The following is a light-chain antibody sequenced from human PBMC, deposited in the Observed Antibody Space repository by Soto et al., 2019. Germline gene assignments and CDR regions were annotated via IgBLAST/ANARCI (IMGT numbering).Light chain of an antibody. CDR2: YDD. J-gene: IGLJ3*02. V-gene: IGLV1-36*01. Sequence: QSVLTQPPSASEAPRQRVTISCSGSSSNIGTNGVNWYQQLPGKAPKLLIYYDDLLPSGVSDRFSGSKSGTSASLAISGLQSEDEDDYYCAAWDDSLNGWVFGGGTQLTVL. CDR3: AAWDDSLNGWV. CDR1: SSNIGTNG.